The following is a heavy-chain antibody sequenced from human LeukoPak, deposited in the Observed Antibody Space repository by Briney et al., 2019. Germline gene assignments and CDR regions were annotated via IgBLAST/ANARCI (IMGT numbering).Heavy chain of an antibody. V-gene: IGHV1-18*01. CDR2: TGPYTGKT. D-gene: IGHD2-8*01. J-gene: IGHJ1*01. CDR3: ASCHCTNGVCYGECEYFQE. CDR1: GYTFTNFG. Sequence: ASVKVSCKASGYTFTNFGISWVRQAPGQGLEWMGWTGPYTGKTNYAQKFQGRVTVTTDTSTTTAYMELRSLRSDDTAVYYCASCHCTNGVCYGECEYFQEWGQGTLVTVSS.